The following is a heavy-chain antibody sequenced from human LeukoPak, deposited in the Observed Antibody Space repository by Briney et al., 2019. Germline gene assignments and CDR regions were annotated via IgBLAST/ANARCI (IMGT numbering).Heavy chain of an antibody. J-gene: IGHJ5*01. CDR1: GLTFSGYA. Sequence: TGGSLKLSCQAPGLTFSGYAMSGVGKAPGKGLEWVSAISGSGGSTYYADSVKGRFTISRDNSKNTLYLQMNSLRAEDTAVYYCNSDPPAEFDSWGQGTLVTVSS. D-gene: IGHD1-1*01. CDR3: NSDPPAEFDS. V-gene: IGHV3-23*01. CDR2: ISGSGGST.